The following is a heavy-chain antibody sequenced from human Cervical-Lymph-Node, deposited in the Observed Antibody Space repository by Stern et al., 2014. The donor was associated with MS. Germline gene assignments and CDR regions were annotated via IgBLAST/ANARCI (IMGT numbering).Heavy chain of an antibody. J-gene: IGHJ5*02. CDR1: GGSISGYY. V-gene: IGHV4-59*01. D-gene: IGHD1-26*01. CDR3: ARVISGSSRVDP. CDR2: MHYSDSAKY. Sequence: QVQLQESGPGLVKPSETLSLICSVSGGSISGYYWGWIRQPPGKGLEWIGYMHYSDSAKYNYNPSLESRLTILVDTSKNQVSLRLSSVTAADTAVYYCARVISGSSRVDPWGQGTLVTVSS.